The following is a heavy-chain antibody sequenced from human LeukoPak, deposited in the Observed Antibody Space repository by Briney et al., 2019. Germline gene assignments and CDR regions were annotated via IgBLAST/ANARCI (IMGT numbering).Heavy chain of an antibody. D-gene: IGHD6-13*01. CDR3: ARGGGRLAAAVFVH. V-gene: IGHV4-61*02. CDR1: GGSISSGSYY. CDR2: IYTSGST. Sequence: SSETLSLTCTVSGGSISSGSYYWSWIRQPAGKGLEWIGRIYTSGSTNYNPSLKSRVTISVDTSKNQFSLKLSSVTAADTAVYYCARGGGRLAAAVFVHWGQGTLVTVSS. J-gene: IGHJ4*02.